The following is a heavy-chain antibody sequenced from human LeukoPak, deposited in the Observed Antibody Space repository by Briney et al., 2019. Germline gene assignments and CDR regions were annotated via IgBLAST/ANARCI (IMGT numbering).Heavy chain of an antibody. CDR3: ARGQAYYYDSSGYYY. D-gene: IGHD3-22*01. J-gene: IGHJ4*02. CDR1: GGTFSSFA. CDR2: IIPSFSTT. Sequence: GASVKVSCKASGGTFSSFAISWVRQAPGQGLEWMGGIIPSFSTTHYAEKFKGRATITADESTGTAYMELSSLRSEDTAVYYCARGQAYYYDSSGYYYWGQGTLVTVSS. V-gene: IGHV1-69*13.